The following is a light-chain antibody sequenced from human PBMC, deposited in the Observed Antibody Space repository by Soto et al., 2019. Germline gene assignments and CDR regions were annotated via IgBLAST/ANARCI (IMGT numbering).Light chain of an antibody. J-gene: IGKJ1*01. CDR1: QSISTSS. Sequence: EIVMTQSPATLSVSPGEGATLSCRASQSISTSSLAWYRQKPGQAPRLLIYGAFNRATGIPDRFSGGGSGTDFTLTITRLEPEDFAVYYCQYYGNSPLTFGQGTKVDFK. V-gene: IGKV3-20*01. CDR2: GAF. CDR3: QYYGNSPLT.